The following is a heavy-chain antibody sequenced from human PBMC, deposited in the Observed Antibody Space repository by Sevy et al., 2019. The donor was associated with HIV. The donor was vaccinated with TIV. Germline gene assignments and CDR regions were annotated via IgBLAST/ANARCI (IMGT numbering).Heavy chain of an antibody. CDR3: ARGLAVAGAEYFQH. V-gene: IGHV3-21*06. CDR1: GFSFSGYS. CDR2: ISSSSSFK. J-gene: IGHJ1*01. D-gene: IGHD6-13*01. Sequence: GGYLRLSCAASGFSFSGYSMNWVRQAPGKGLEWVSSISSSSSFKYYADSVKGRFTISRDNAKNSLHLQMNSLRAEDTAVYYCARGLAVAGAEYFQHWGQGTLVTVSS.